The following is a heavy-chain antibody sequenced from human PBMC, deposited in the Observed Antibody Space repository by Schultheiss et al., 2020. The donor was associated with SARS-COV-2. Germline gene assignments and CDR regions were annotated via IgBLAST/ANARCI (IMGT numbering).Heavy chain of an antibody. Sequence: ASVKVSCKASGYTFTGYYMHWVRQAPGQGLEWMGWMNPNSGNTGYAQKFQGRVTMTRNTSISTAYMELSSLRSEDTAVYYCAREGADYGGNSHDYWGQGTLVTVSS. V-gene: IGHV1-8*02. D-gene: IGHD4-23*01. CDR2: MNPNSGNT. CDR3: AREGADYGGNSHDY. J-gene: IGHJ4*02. CDR1: GYTFTGYY.